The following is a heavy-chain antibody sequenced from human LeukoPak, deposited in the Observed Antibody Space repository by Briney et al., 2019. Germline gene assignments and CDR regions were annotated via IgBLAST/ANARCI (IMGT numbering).Heavy chain of an antibody. CDR2: ISSSGSTI. CDR1: GFTFSSYE. Sequence: GGSLRLSCAASGFTFSSYEMNWVRQAPGKGLEWVSYISSSGSTIYYADSVKGRFTISRDNAKNTLYLQMNSLRAEDTAVYYCARDSSGYYPRNWFDPWGQGTLVTVSS. CDR3: ARDSSGYYPRNWFDP. D-gene: IGHD3-22*01. J-gene: IGHJ5*02. V-gene: IGHV3-48*03.